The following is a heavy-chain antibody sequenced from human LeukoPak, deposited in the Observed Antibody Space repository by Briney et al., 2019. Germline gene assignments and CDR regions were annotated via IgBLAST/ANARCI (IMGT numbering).Heavy chain of an antibody. CDR2: IYYSGST. Sequence: SETLSLTCTVSGGSISSYYWSWIRQPPGKGLEWIGYIYYSGSTNYNPSLKSRVTISVDTSKNQFSLKLSSVTAADTAVYYRARESQAPNSGSFIWGQGTLVTVSS. J-gene: IGHJ4*02. CDR3: ARESQAPNSGSFI. D-gene: IGHD1-26*01. CDR1: GGSISSYY. V-gene: IGHV4-59*01.